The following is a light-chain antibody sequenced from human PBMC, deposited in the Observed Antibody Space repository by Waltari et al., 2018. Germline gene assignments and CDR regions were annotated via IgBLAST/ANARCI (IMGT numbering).Light chain of an antibody. CDR3: CSYAGLVV. CDR2: EVS. Sequence: QSALTQPASVSGSPGQSITISCTRTSSDVGSYNLVSWYQQHPGKAPKLMIYEVSKRPSGVSNRFSGSKSGNTASLTISGLQAEDEADYYCCSYAGLVVFGGGTKLTVL. CDR1: SSDVGSYNL. J-gene: IGLJ2*01. V-gene: IGLV2-23*02.